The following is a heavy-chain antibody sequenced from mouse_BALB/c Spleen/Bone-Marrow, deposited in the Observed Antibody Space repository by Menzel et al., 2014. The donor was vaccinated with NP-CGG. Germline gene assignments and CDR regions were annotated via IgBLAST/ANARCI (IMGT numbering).Heavy chain of an antibody. CDR1: GFNIKDTY. J-gene: IGHJ3*01. D-gene: IGHD2-3*01. Sequence: EVKLMESGAELVEPGASVKLSCTASGFNIKDTYMHWVKQRPEQGLEWIGRIDPANGNTKYDPKFQGKATITADTSSNTAHLHLSSLTSEDTAVYYCANDWFAYWGQGTLVTVPA. CDR2: IDPANGNT. CDR3: ANDWFAY. V-gene: IGHV14-3*02.